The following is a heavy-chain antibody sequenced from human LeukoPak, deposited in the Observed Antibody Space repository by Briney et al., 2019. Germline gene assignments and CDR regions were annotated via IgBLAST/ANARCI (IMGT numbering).Heavy chain of an antibody. D-gene: IGHD3-10*01. CDR3: ARARRITMVRGVWGVDY. CDR2: IYYSGST. V-gene: IGHV4-30-4*01. CDR1: GGSISSGDYY. J-gene: IGHJ4*02. Sequence: SQTLSLTCTVSGGSISSGDYYRSWIRQPPGKGLEWIGYIYYSGSTYYNPSLKSRVTISVDTSKNQFSLKLSSVTAADTAVYYCARARRITMVRGVWGVDYWGQGTLVTVSS.